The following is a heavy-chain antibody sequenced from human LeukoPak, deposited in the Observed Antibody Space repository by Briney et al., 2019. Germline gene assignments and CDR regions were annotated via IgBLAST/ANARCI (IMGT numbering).Heavy chain of an antibody. CDR1: GYSISSGYY. Sequence: SETLSLTCTVSGYSISSGYYWGWIRQPPGKGLEGIGSIYHSGSTYYNPSLKSRVTISVDTSKNQFSLKLSSVTAADTAVYYCARSQLVVIATAFDYWGQGTLVTVSS. CDR3: ARSQLVVIATAFDY. CDR2: IYHSGST. D-gene: IGHD2-21*01. V-gene: IGHV4-38-2*02. J-gene: IGHJ4*02.